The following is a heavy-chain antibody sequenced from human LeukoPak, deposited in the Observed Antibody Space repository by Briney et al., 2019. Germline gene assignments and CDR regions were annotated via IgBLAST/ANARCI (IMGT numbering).Heavy chain of an antibody. CDR2: IKQDGSEK. Sequence: GGSLRLSCAASGFTFSSYWMSWVRQAPGKGLEWVANIKQDGSEKYYVDSVKGRFTISRDNAKNSLYLQMNSLRAEDTAVYYCARVWGSYFQTYPDYVDYWGQGTLVTVSS. J-gene: IGHJ4*02. V-gene: IGHV3-7*01. CDR3: ARVWGSYFQTYPDYVDY. CDR1: GFTFSSYW. D-gene: IGHD1-26*01.